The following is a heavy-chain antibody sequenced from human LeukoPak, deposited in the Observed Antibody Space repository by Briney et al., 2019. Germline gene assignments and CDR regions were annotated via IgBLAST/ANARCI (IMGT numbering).Heavy chain of an antibody. CDR3: ARDPGIGYCSGGSCYSSLNNWFDP. CDR2: IYTSGST. J-gene: IGHJ5*02. V-gene: IGHV4-4*07. D-gene: IGHD2-15*01. CDR1: GGSISRYY. Sequence: SETLSLTCTVSGGSISRYYWSWIRQPAGKGLEWIGRIYTSGSTNYNPSLKSRVTMSVDTSKNQFSLKLSSVTAADTAVYYCARDPGIGYCSGGSCYSSLNNWFDPWGQGTLVTVSS.